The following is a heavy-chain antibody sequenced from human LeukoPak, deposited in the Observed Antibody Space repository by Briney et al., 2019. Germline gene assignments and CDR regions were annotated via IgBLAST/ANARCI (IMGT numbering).Heavy chain of an antibody. CDR1: GYSISSGYY. CDR2: IYHSGSA. CDR3: ARINNYCSSTSCRDY. J-gene: IGHJ4*02. Sequence: PSETLSLTCAVSGYSISSGYYWGWIRQPPGKGLEWIGSIYHSGSAYYNPSLKSRVTISVDTSKNQFSLKLSSVTAADTAVYYCARINNYCSSTSCRDYWGQGTLVTVSS. D-gene: IGHD2-2*01. V-gene: IGHV4-38-2*01.